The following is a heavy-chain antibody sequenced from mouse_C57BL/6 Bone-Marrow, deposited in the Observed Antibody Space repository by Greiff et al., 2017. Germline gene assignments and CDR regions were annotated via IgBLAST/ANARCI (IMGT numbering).Heavy chain of an antibody. Sequence: EVQVVESGGGLVQPGGSLKLSCAASGFTFSDYGMAWVRQAPRKGPEWVAFISNLAYSIYYADTVTGRFTISRENAKNTLYLEMSSLRSEDTAMYYCARYDYDEGSNYAMDYWGQGTSVTVSS. D-gene: IGHD2-4*01. CDR3: ARYDYDEGSNYAMDY. CDR2: ISNLAYSI. J-gene: IGHJ4*01. CDR1: GFTFSDYG. V-gene: IGHV5-15*01.